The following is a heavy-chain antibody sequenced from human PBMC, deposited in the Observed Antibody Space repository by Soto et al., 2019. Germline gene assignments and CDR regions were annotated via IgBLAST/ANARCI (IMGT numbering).Heavy chain of an antibody. CDR2: INHSGST. Sequence: SETLSLTCAVYGGSFSGYYWSWIRQPPGKGLEWIGEINHSGSTNYNPSLKSRVTISVDTSKNQFSLKLSSVTAADTAVYYCARQYCGGDCPMPWPSWGQGTLVTVSS. D-gene: IGHD2-21*02. CDR1: GGSFSGYY. J-gene: IGHJ5*02. CDR3: ARQYCGGDCPMPWPS. V-gene: IGHV4-34*01.